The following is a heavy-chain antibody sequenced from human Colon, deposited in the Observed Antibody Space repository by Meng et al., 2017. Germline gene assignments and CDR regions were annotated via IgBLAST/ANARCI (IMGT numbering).Heavy chain of an antibody. CDR1: GFTFSSYS. CDR3: ARGRVVVVASPSDY. CDR2: ISSSSS. J-gene: IGHJ4*02. D-gene: IGHD2-15*01. Sequence: EVQLVESGGGLVKRGGSLRLSCAASGFTFSSYSMNWVRQAPGKGLEWVSSISSSSSYADSVKGRFTISRDNAKNSLYLQMNSLRAEDTAVYYCARGRVVVVASPSDYWGQGTLVTVSS. V-gene: IGHV3-21*01.